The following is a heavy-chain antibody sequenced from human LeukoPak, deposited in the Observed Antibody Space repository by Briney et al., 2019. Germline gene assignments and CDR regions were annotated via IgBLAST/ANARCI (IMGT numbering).Heavy chain of an antibody. V-gene: IGHV1-18*01. CDR1: GYTFTSYG. CDR2: ISAYNGNT. Sequence: ASVKVSCKASGYTFTSYGISWVRQAPGQGLEWMGWISAYNGNTNYAQKLQGRVTMTTDTSTSTAYMELRSLRSDDTAVYYCARDLQRYYYDSSGYYSFDYWGQGTLVTVSS. D-gene: IGHD3-22*01. CDR3: ARDLQRYYYDSSGYYSFDY. J-gene: IGHJ4*02.